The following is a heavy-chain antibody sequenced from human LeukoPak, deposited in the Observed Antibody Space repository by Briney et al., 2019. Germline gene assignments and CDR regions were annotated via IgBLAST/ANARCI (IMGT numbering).Heavy chain of an antibody. Sequence: SETLSLTCTVSGGSIGGGSLYWNWIRQAAGKGLEWIGRVQSSGGTNYNPSLKSRLTISIDTSKNQVSLRLRSVTAADTALYYCAKARGYYGSGDFYKDYYYYYMDVWGKGTTVTVSS. CDR3: AKARGYYGSGDFYKDYYYYYMDV. D-gene: IGHD3-10*01. CDR2: VQSSGGT. V-gene: IGHV4-61*02. CDR1: GGSIGGGSLY. J-gene: IGHJ6*03.